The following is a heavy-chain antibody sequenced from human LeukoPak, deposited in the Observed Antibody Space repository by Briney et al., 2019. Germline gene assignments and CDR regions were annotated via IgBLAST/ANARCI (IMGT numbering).Heavy chain of an antibody. D-gene: IGHD3-22*01. V-gene: IGHV3-23*01. J-gene: IGHJ4*02. CDR1: GFTFSSYA. CDR3: TRTFYLDSSSYFYF. CDR2: ISGSGVNT. Sequence: PGGSLRLSCAASGFTFSSYAMNWVRQAPGKGLEWVSVISGSGVNTYYADSVTGRFTISRDNSINTLYLQMNSLRAEDTAVYYCTRTFYLDSSSYFYFWGLGTLVTVSS.